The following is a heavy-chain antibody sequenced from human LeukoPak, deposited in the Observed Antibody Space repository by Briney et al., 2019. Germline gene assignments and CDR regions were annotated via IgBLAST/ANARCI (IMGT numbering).Heavy chain of an antibody. CDR3: ARGSNWNSYDY. Sequence: SQTLSLTCTVSRGSISSAGYYWSWIRQPAGKGLEWIGRVYTSGRTNYIPSLKSRVTISLDTSNKQFSLKLSSVTAADTAVYYCARGSNWNSYDYWGQGTLVTVSS. CDR2: VYTSGRT. V-gene: IGHV4-61*02. D-gene: IGHD1-1*01. CDR1: RGSISSAGYY. J-gene: IGHJ4*02.